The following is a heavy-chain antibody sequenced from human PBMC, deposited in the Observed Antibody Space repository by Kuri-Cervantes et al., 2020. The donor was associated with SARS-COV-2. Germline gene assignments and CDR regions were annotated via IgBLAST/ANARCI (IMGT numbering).Heavy chain of an antibody. V-gene: IGHV4-34*01. CDR3: ARFSWYGITNGFDY. CDR1: GGSFSGYY. J-gene: IGHJ4*02. CDR2: INHSGST. Sequence: SETLSPTCAVYGGSFSGYYWSWIRQPPGKGLEWIGEINHSGSTNYNPSLKSRVTISVDTSKNQLSLKLSSVTAADTAVYYCARFSWYGITNGFDYRGQGTLVTVSS. D-gene: IGHD6-13*01.